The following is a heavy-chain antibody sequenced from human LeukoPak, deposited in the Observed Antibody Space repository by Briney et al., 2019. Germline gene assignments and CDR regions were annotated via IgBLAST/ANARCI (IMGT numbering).Heavy chain of an antibody. CDR2: IDGSGTIT. Sequence: GGSLRLSCAASGFPFSSYSVSWVRQAPGTGLEWVSVIDGSGTITYYADSVKGRFTISRDNSKSTVYVQMNSLTAEDTAVYYCAKGSARQAVDYWGQGTLVTVSS. J-gene: IGHJ4*02. CDR1: GFPFSSYS. V-gene: IGHV3-23*01. CDR3: AKGSARQAVDY.